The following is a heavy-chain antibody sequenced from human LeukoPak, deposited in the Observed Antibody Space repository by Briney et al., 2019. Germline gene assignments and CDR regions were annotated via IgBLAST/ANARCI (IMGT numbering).Heavy chain of an antibody. V-gene: IGHV4-59*01. CDR1: GGSISSYF. J-gene: IGHJ3*02. CDR2: VYYSGST. D-gene: IGHD3-16*01. CDR3: ARVLDLSKRGLDAFDI. Sequence: SETLSLTCTVSGGSISSYFWSWIRQPPGKGLEWIGYVYYSGSTNYNPSLKSRVTISVDTSKKQFSLKLSSATAADTAVYYCARVLDLSKRGLDAFDIWGQGTMVTGSS.